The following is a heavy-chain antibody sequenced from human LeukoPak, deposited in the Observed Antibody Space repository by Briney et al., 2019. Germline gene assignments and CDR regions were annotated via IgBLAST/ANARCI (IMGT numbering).Heavy chain of an antibody. J-gene: IGHJ4*02. V-gene: IGHV4-30-2*01. Sequence: SQTLSLTCTVSGGSISSGGYYWSWIRQPPGKGLEWIGYIYHSGSTYYNPSLKSRVTMSVDTSKNQFSLKLSSVTAADTAVYYCARVGIAALGGYYFDYWGQGTLVTVSS. CDR3: ARVGIAALGGYYFDY. D-gene: IGHD6-6*01. CDR1: GGSISSGGYY. CDR2: IYHSGST.